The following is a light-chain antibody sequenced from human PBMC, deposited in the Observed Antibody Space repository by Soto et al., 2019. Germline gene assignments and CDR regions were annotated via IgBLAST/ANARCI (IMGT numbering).Light chain of an antibody. CDR2: DAS. J-gene: IGKJ1*01. CDR1: QSVSSY. V-gene: IGKV3-11*01. CDR3: QQYDSSWT. Sequence: EIVFTQSPATLSLSPGERATLFCRASQSVSSYFAWYQQKPGQAPNLLIYDASTRATGIPARFSGSGSGTDFTLTISRLEPEDFAVYYCQQYDSSWTFGQGTKVDIK.